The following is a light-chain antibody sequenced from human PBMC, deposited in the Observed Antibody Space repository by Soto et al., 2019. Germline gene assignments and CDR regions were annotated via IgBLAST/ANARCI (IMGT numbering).Light chain of an antibody. CDR2: WVS. CDR1: QSVLYSSNNKNY. V-gene: IGKV4-1*01. Sequence: DVVMTQSPDSLAVYLGERATINCKYSQSVLYSSNNKNYLAWYQQKPGQPPKLLIYWVSTRESGVPDRFSGSGSGTDFTLTISSLQAEDVAVYYCQQYYSTPLTFGGGTKVDIK. CDR3: QQYYSTPLT. J-gene: IGKJ4*01.